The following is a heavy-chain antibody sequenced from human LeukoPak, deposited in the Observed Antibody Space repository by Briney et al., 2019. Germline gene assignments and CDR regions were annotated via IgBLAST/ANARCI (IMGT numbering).Heavy chain of an antibody. D-gene: IGHD6-19*01. CDR1: GGSISSYY. CDR2: IYNSGST. V-gene: IGHV4-59*01. CDR3: ARAWSDSSGWYYNYFDY. J-gene: IGHJ4*02. Sequence: PSETLSLTCTVSGGSISSYYWSWIRQPPGKGLEWIGYIYNSGSTNYNPSLKSRVTISVDTSKNQFSLKLSSVTAADTAVYSCARAWSDSSGWYYNYFDYWGQGTLVTVSS.